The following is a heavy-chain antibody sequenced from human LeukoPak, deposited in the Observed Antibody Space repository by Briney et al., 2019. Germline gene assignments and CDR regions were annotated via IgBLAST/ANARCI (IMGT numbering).Heavy chain of an antibody. J-gene: IGHJ4*02. CDR3: AREAGDCSSTSCYAWGSFDY. V-gene: IGHV3-66*01. Sequence: GGSLRLSCAASGFTVSSNYMSWVRQAPGKALEWGSVIYSGGSTYYADSVKGRFTISRDNSKNTLYLQMNSLRAEDTAVYYCAREAGDCSSTSCYAWGSFDYWGQGTLVTVSS. D-gene: IGHD2-2*01. CDR2: IYSGGST. CDR1: GFTVSSNY.